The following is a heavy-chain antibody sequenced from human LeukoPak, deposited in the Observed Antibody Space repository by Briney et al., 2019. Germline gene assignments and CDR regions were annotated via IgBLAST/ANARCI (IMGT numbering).Heavy chain of an antibody. CDR3: ARGYSYGVRYFDY. CDR1: GGSISSSSYY. D-gene: IGHD5-18*01. Sequence: SETLSLTCTVSGGSISSSSYYWSWIRQPPGKGLEWIGYIYYSGSTNYNPSLKSRVTISVDTSKNQFSLKLSSVTAADTAVYYCARGYSYGVRYFDYWGQGTLVTVSS. CDR2: IYYSGST. J-gene: IGHJ4*02. V-gene: IGHV4-61*01.